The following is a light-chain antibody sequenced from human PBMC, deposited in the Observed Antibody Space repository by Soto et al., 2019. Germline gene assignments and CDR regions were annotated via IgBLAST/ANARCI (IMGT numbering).Light chain of an antibody. Sequence: EIVVTQSPATLSVSPGERATLSCRASQSVGYNFAWYQQKPGQAPRLLIFATSTRATGVPARFSGSGSGTEFTLTISSLQSEDLAVYYCQQYGDWPLSFGGGAKVEIE. CDR2: ATS. CDR1: QSVGYN. CDR3: QQYGDWPLS. V-gene: IGKV3-15*01. J-gene: IGKJ4*01.